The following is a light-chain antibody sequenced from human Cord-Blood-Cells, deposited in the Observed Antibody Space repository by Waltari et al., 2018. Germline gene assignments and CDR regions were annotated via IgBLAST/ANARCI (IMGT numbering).Light chain of an antibody. J-gene: IGKJ4*02. CDR2: AAS. CDR3: RQANSCPLT. CDR1: QGISSW. Sequence: DIQMTQSPSSVSASVGDRVTITCRASQGISSWLAWYQQKPGKAPTLLIYAASSWRTGVPSRCGGSGAGTDFTLTISSLQPEDFAAYYCRQANSCPLTFGGGTKVEIK. V-gene: IGKV1-12*01.